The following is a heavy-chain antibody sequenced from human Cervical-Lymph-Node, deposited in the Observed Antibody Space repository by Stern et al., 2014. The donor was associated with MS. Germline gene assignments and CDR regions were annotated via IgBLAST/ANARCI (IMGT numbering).Heavy chain of an antibody. CDR2: FDPEHGET. V-gene: IGHV1-24*01. J-gene: IGHJ6*02. CDR1: GYTLTDLF. CDR3: ATLITMIRGVTVWYYGMDV. Sequence: VQLVQSGAEVKKPGASVKVSCKVSGYTLTDLFIHWVRQAPGKGLEWMGGFDPEHGETIYAQKFQGRVTMTEDTSTDTAYMELSSLRSEDTALYYCATLITMIRGVTVWYYGMDVWGQGTTVTVSS. D-gene: IGHD3-10*01.